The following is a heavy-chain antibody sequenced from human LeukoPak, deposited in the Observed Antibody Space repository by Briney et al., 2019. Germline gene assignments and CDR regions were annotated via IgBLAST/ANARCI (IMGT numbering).Heavy chain of an antibody. D-gene: IGHD5-18*01. J-gene: IGHJ4*02. Sequence: ASVKVSCKASGYTFKNYDINWVRQAPGQGLEWVGWMSPNNGNTGFAQKFQGRVSMTRDSSISTAYLELSSLTSEDTAVFYCARGLSYGYFMADYWGQGTLVTVSS. CDR3: ARGLSYGYFMADY. CDR1: GYTFKNYD. V-gene: IGHV1-8*02. CDR2: MSPNNGNT.